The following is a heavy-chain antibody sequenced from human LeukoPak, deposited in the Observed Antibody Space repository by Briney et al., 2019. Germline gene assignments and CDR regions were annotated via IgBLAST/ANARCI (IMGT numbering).Heavy chain of an antibody. CDR2: ISAYNGNT. V-gene: IGHV1-18*01. Sequence: ASVKVSCKASGYTFTSYDISWVRQAPGQGLEWMGWISAYNGNTNYAQKIQGRVTMTTDTSTSTAYRELRSLRSDDTAVYYCSRSDRSGLYFDDYWGQGTLVTVS. CDR3: SRSDRSGLYFDDY. J-gene: IGHJ4*02. CDR1: GYTFTSYD. D-gene: IGHD3-22*01.